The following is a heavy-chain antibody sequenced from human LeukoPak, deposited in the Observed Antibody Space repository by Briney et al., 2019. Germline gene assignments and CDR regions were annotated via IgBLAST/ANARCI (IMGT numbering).Heavy chain of an antibody. CDR2: IKEDGSEK. D-gene: IGHD3-22*01. V-gene: IGHV3-7*01. Sequence: GGSLRLSCAASGFSFSTYYMSWVRQAPGKGLEWVANIKEDGSEKYYVDSVKGRFTISRDNAKNSLYLQMNSLRAEDTAIYYCLREETIVVIREPPPRGQGTLVTVSS. CDR1: GFSFSTYY. J-gene: IGHJ4*02. CDR3: LREETIVVIREPPP.